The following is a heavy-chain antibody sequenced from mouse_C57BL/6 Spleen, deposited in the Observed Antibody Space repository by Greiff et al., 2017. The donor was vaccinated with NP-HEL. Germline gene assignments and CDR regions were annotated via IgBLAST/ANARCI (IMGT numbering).Heavy chain of an antibody. Sequence: QVQLQQPGAELVMPGASVKLSCKASGYTFTSCWMHWVKQRPGQGLEWIGEIDPSDSYTNYNQKFKGKSTLTVDKSSSTAYMQLSSLTSEDSAVYYCARGGYYGSSSGYFDYWGQGTTLTVSS. CDR1: GYTFTSCW. J-gene: IGHJ2*01. V-gene: IGHV1-69*01. D-gene: IGHD1-1*01. CDR3: ARGGYYGSSSGYFDY. CDR2: IDPSDSYT.